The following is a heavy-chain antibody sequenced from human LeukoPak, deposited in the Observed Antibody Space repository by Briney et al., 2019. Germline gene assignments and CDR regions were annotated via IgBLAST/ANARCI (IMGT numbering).Heavy chain of an antibody. J-gene: IGHJ4*02. Sequence: GGSLRLSCAASGLTFSIYAINWVRQAPGKGLEWVSGISDSGRNTYYSDSVKGRFTISRDNSESTVYLQMNSLTAEDTAQYYCATGCVGSPNCQTTGYDHWGQGTLVTVSS. CDR3: ATGCVGSPNCQTTGYDH. CDR1: GLTFSIYA. V-gene: IGHV3-23*01. D-gene: IGHD2-2*01. CDR2: ISDSGRNT.